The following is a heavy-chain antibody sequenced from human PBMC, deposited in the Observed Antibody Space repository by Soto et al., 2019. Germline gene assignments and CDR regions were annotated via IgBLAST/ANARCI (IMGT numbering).Heavy chain of an antibody. V-gene: IGHV3-72*01. Sequence: EVQVVASGGGLVQPGGSLRLSCAASGFTLSDHYMDWVRQAPGKGLEWVGRTKNKGNSYNKEYAESVKGRFTISRDDSKKSVYLHMNSMKSEDTAVYYCARGGYEYRYWGQGPLVTVYS. J-gene: IGHJ4*02. D-gene: IGHD5-12*01. CDR3: ARGGYEYRY. CDR1: GFTLSDHY. CDR2: TKNKGNSYNK.